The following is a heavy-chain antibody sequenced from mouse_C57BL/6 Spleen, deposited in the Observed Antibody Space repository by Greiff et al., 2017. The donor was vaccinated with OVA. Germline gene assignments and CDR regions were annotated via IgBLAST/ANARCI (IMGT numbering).Heavy chain of an antibody. CDR2: ISPSTGGT. V-gene: IGHV1-42*01. D-gene: IGHD1-1*01. CDR3: ARGAVVDTE. J-gene: IGHJ2*01. CDR1: GYSFTGYY. Sequence: VQLKQSGPELVKPGASVKISCKASGYSFTGYYMNWVKQSPEKSLEWIGEISPSTGGTTYNQKFKAKATLTVDKSASTAYMLLKSLTSEGSAVYFCARGAVVDTEWGQGTTLTVAS.